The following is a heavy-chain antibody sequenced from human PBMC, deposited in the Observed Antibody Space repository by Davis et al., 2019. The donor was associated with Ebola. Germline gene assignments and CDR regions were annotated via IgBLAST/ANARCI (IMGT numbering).Heavy chain of an antibody. CDR3: AKDRSSGMYVVAFDM. CDR2: ISSGSDNT. Sequence: GESLKISCAASGFTFSAYAMTWVRQAPGKGLEWVSGISSGSDNTYYADSVKGRFTISRDNSKNTLFLLMNSLRVEDTATYYCAKDRSSGMYVVAFDMWGQGTMVTVSS. V-gene: IGHV3-23*01. D-gene: IGHD1-26*01. CDR1: GFTFSAYA. J-gene: IGHJ3*02.